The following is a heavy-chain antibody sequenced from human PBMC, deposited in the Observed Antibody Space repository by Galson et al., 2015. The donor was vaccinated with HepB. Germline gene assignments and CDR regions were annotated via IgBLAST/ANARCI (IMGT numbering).Heavy chain of an antibody. CDR3: AKDMSSGDYVSTVFDY. J-gene: IGHJ4*02. D-gene: IGHD4-17*01. Sequence: SLRLSCAASGFTFDDYAMHWVRQAPGKGLEWVSGISWNSGSIGYADSVKGRFTISRDNAKNSLYLQMNSLRAEDTALYYCAKDMSSGDYVSTVFDYWGQGTLVTVSS. CDR2: ISWNSGSI. CDR1: GFTFDDYA. V-gene: IGHV3-9*01.